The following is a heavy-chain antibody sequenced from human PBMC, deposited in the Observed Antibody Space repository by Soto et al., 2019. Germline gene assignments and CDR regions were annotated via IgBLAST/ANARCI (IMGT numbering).Heavy chain of an antibody. CDR2: ISGYNGKT. D-gene: IGHD3-10*01. CDR3: ARVADGSGRQYCYYYGMDV. J-gene: IGHJ6*02. V-gene: IGHV1-18*04. Sequence: QVQLVQSGAEVQKPGASVKVSCRASGYTFTKYGLPWVRQAPGQGLEWMGWISGYNGKTNYAQKVQDRVTMSIDTTTKTAHMEVRSRKSGDAAVYYCARVADGSGRQYCYYYGMDVWGQGTKVTVCS. CDR1: GYTFTKYG.